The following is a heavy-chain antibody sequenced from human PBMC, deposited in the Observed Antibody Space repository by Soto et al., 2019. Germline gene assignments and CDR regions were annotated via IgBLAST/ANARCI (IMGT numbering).Heavy chain of an antibody. V-gene: IGHV3-73*02. CDR2: VRTKNNNYAT. Sequence: EVQLVESGGGLVQPGSSLRLSCAASGFTFSASAIHWVRQASGKGLEWVGRVRTKNNNYATTYAASVTGRFTISRDDSRNTAFLQMSSLKTEDTAIYYCPSYANSGYFDLNYWGQGTLVTVSS. D-gene: IGHD3-22*01. CDR1: GFTFSASA. J-gene: IGHJ4*02. CDR3: PSYANSGYFDLNY.